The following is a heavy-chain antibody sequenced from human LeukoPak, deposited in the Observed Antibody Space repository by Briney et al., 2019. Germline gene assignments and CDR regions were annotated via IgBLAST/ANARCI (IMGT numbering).Heavy chain of an antibody. V-gene: IGHV1-69*13. J-gene: IGHJ4*02. CDR1: GYTFTSYY. CDR3: ARARRYSSSEFDY. CDR2: IIPIFGTA. D-gene: IGHD6-6*01. Sequence: GASVKVSCKASGYTFTSYYMHWVRQAPGQGLEWMGGIIPIFGTANYAQKFQGRVTITADESTSTAYMELSSLRSEDTAVYYCARARRYSSSEFDYWGQGTLVTVSS.